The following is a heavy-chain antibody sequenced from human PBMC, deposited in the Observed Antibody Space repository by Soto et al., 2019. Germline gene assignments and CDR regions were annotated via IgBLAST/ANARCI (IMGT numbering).Heavy chain of an antibody. D-gene: IGHD1-26*01. CDR2: LSVTGGGP. V-gene: IGHV3-23*01. CDR1: GFSFSSYD. J-gene: IGHJ4*02. CDR3: AKGRETTTSAKFCFDN. Sequence: EVRLLESGGGLVQPGGSLRLSCAASGFSFSSYDMTWVRQAPGQGLEWVSSLSVTGGGPYYADSVRGRFTMSRDNSKNTLALEMSGLRADDSAVYYCAKGRETTTSAKFCFDNWCQGNLVTVSS.